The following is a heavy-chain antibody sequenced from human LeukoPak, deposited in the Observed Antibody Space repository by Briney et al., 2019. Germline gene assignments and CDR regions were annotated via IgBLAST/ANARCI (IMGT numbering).Heavy chain of an antibody. D-gene: IGHD5-12*01. V-gene: IGHV3-30*18. CDR3: AKSVASDAY. J-gene: IGHJ4*02. CDR1: GFSLSGYG. CDR2: ISYDGNNK. Sequence: GGSLRLSCEASGFSLSGYGMHWVRQAPGKGLEWVAVISYDGNNKYYTDSVKGRFTISRDNSKNTLYLQMNSLRPEDTAVYYCAKSVASDAYWGQGTVVTVSS.